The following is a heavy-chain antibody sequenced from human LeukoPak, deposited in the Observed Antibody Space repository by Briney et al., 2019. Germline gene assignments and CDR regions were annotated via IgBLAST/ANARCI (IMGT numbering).Heavy chain of an antibody. V-gene: IGHV1-8*01. CDR1: GYTFTSYD. CDR2: MNPNSGNT. J-gene: IGHJ6*02. CDR3: ATTGSSWYDYYYYGMDV. D-gene: IGHD6-13*01. Sequence: GASVKVSCKASGYTFTSYDINWVRQATGQGLEWMGWMNPNSGNTGYAQKFQGRVTMTRNTSISTAYMELSSLRSGDTAVYYCATTGSSWYDYYYYGMDVWGQGTTVTVSS.